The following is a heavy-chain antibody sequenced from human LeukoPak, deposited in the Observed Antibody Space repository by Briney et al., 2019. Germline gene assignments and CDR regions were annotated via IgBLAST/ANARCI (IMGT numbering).Heavy chain of an antibody. CDR2: INPDSGDS. Sequence: ASVKVSCKASGYTFTGHYIHWVRQAPGQVLEWMAWINPDSGDSYSAPKFQGRVTMTRDTSISTASMEVSWLTSDDTAVYYCATGVATAFTYWGQGTLVTVSS. V-gene: IGHV1-2*02. CDR1: GYTFTGHY. J-gene: IGHJ4*02. CDR3: ATGVATAFTY. D-gene: IGHD5-12*01.